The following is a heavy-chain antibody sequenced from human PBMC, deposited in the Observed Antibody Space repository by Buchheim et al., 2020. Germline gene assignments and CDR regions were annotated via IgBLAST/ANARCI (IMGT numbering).Heavy chain of an antibody. CDR3: AITFYSSSWGMGGRYIDY. CDR2: IDHSGST. CDR1: GGSISSSNW. D-gene: IGHD6-13*01. V-gene: IGHV4-4*02. Sequence: QVQLQESGPGLVKPSGTLSLTCAVSGGSISSSNWWSWVRQSPGKGLEWIGEIDHSGSTNYNPSIKSRVTIPVDKSKNQFSLKLRAVPAADTAVYYCAITFYSSSWGMGGRYIDYWGQGTL. J-gene: IGHJ4*02.